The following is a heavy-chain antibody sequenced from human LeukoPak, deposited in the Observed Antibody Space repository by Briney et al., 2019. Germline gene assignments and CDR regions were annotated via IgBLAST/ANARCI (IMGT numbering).Heavy chain of an antibody. D-gene: IGHD3-16*01. V-gene: IGHV4-59*01. Sequence: PSETLSLTCNVIGDSFTDYYWNWIRQPPGKGLEWIGYIYYNENSNYSPSLKGRVTLSVDTSRNQFSLHLASVTAADTAMYHCARDGGLQSHFDFWGQGILVTVAS. CDR2: IYYNENS. CDR3: ARDGGLQSHFDF. J-gene: IGHJ4*02. CDR1: GDSFTDYY.